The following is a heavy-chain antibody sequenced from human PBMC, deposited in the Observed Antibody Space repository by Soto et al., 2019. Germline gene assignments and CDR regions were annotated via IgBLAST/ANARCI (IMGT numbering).Heavy chain of an antibody. Sequence: QVQLVQSGAEVKRPGSSVKVSCRASGGTFSDYTFSWLRQAPGQGLEWLGGIIPFLGSSNYAHNFQDSGTFSADESTATAFMDLSRLRSGDTAVYSCAAKQYRTSSTNYFYNYGMDIWGQGTTVTVAS. J-gene: IGHJ6*02. CDR3: AAKQYRTSSTNYFYNYGMDI. CDR2: IIPFLGSS. CDR1: GGTFSDYT. V-gene: IGHV1-69*01. D-gene: IGHD6-6*01.